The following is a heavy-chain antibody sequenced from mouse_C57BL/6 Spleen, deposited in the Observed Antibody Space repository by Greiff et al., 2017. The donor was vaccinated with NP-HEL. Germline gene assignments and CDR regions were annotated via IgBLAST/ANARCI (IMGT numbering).Heavy chain of an antibody. J-gene: IGHJ4*01. CDR2: IYPGDGDT. CDR3: LRGAMDY. CDR1: GYAFSSSW. V-gene: IGHV1-82*01. Sequence: VQLQQSGPELVKPGASVKISCKASGYAFSSSWMNWVKQRPGKGLEWIGRIYPGDGDTNYNGKFKGKATLTADKSSSTAYMQLSSLTSEDSAVYFCLRGAMDYWGQGTSVTVSS.